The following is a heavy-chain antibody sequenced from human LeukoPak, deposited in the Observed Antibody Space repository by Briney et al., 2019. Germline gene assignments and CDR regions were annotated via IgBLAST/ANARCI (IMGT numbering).Heavy chain of an antibody. J-gene: IGHJ4*02. CDR1: GTTFSSYS. V-gene: IGHV3-48*01. CDR3: ARDQLPTEWGGYLSPGGY. Sequence: GGSLRLSCVASGTTFSSYSMNWVRQAPGKGLEWVSYISSFSGTINYADSVKGRFTISRDNAKNSLYLQMNSLRAEDTAVYYCARDQLPTEWGGYLSPGGYWGQGTLVTVSS. D-gene: IGHD3-16*02. CDR2: ISSFSGTI.